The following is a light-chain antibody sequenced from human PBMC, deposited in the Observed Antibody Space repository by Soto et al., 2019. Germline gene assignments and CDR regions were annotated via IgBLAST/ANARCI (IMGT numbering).Light chain of an antibody. Sequence: QSALTQPASVSGSPGQSITISCTGTSTDVGGYNFVSWYQHHPDKAPKLLIYDVTDRPSGVSDRFSGSKSGNTASLTISGLQAADEADYYCTSYSSSNTPFGFGTGTKVTVL. CDR1: STDVGGYNF. CDR3: TSYSSSNTPFG. V-gene: IGLV2-14*03. CDR2: DVT. J-gene: IGLJ1*01.